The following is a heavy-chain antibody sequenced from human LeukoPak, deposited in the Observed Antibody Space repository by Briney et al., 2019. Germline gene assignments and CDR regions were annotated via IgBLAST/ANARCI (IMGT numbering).Heavy chain of an antibody. CDR2: MWYDGSKD. Sequence: GGSLRLSCAASGSSFTTYAIHWVRQAPGQGLEWVSVMWYDGSKDYYADSVQGRFTISRDTSKNTVYLQMNNLRAEDTAVYYCAKDRETYEYTFDYWGQGTLVTVSS. CDR1: GSSFTTYA. D-gene: IGHD6-6*01. CDR3: AKDRETYEYTFDY. V-gene: IGHV3-33*06. J-gene: IGHJ4*02.